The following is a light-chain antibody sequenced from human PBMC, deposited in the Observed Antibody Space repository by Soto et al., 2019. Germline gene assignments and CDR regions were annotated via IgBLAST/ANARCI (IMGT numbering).Light chain of an antibody. CDR3: QSYDTSLRGVV. CDR1: SSNIGAGYD. J-gene: IGLJ3*02. Sequence: HSVLTQPPSVSGAPGQRVTIPCTGSSSNIGAGYDVHWYQQLPGAAPKLLNHGNNNRPSGVPDRFSASKSGTSASLAITGRQAEDEADYSCQSYDTSLRGVVFGGGTKVTVL. V-gene: IGLV1-40*01. CDR2: GNN.